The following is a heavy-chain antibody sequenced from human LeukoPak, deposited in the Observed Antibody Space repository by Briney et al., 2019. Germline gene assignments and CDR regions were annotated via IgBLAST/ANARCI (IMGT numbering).Heavy chain of an antibody. J-gene: IGHJ4*02. Sequence: PSETLSLTCTVPGGSISSGSYYWSWIRQPAGKGLEWIGRIYTSGSTNYNPSLKSRVTISVDTSKNQFSLKLSSVTAADTAVYYCARGSYYYDSSGYSDYWGQGTLVTVSS. D-gene: IGHD3-22*01. CDR3: ARGSYYYDSSGYSDY. V-gene: IGHV4-61*02. CDR1: GGSISSGSYY. CDR2: IYTSGST.